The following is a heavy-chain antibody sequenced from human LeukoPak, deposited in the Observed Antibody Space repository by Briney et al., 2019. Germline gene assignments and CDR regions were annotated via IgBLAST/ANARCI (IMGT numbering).Heavy chain of an antibody. D-gene: IGHD3-3*01. V-gene: IGHV4-38-2*02. CDR1: GYSISSGYY. CDR2: IYYSGST. Sequence: SETLSLTCTVSGYSISSGYYWGWIRQHPGKGLEWIGYIYYSGSTYYNPSLKSRVTISVDTSKNQFSLKLSSVTATDTAVYYCASLITIFGVVITYFDYWGQGTLVTVSS. J-gene: IGHJ4*02. CDR3: ASLITIFGVVITYFDY.